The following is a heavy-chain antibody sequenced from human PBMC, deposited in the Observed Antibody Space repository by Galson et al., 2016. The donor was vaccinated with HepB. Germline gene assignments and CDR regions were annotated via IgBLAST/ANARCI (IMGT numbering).Heavy chain of an antibody. V-gene: IGHV4-31*03. CDR2: IYYSGST. CDR3: VAVAVRGYYYGMDV. CDR1: GGPISSGGYS. Sequence: TLSLTCTVSGGPISSGGYSWGWIRQHPGRGLEWIGYIYYSGSTFYNPSLKSRVTISVDTSKNHFSLKLSSVTAADTAVYYCVAVAVRGYYYGMDVWGQGTTVTVSS. D-gene: IGHD6-19*01. J-gene: IGHJ6*02.